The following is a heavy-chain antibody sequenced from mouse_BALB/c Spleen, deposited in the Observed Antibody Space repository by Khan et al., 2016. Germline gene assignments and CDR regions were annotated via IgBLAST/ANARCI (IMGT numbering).Heavy chain of an antibody. D-gene: IGHD1-1*01. CDR2: INTYTGEP. V-gene: IGHV9-3-1*01. CDR3: ARRHYGSSYGAWFAY. J-gene: IGHJ3*01. Sequence: QIQLVQSGPELKKPGETVKISCKASGYTFTNYGVNWVKQAPGKGLKWMGWINTYTGEPTYADDFKGRFAFSLETSASTAYLQITNLKNEDTATYFCARRHYGSSYGAWFAYWGQGTLVTVSA. CDR1: GYTFTNYG.